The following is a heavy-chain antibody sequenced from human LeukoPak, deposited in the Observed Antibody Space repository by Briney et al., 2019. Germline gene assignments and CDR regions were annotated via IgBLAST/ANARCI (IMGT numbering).Heavy chain of an antibody. CDR2: ISYDGSNK. V-gene: IGHV3-30*04. D-gene: IGHD5-24*01. CDR3: ARGGGLRAYYFDY. J-gene: IGHJ4*02. Sequence: GRSLRLSCAASGFTFSGYAMHWVRQAPGKGLEWVAVISYDGSNKYYADSVKGRFTISRDNSKNTLYLQVNSLRAEDTAVYYCARGGGLRAYYFDYWGQGTLVTVSS. CDR1: GFTFSGYA.